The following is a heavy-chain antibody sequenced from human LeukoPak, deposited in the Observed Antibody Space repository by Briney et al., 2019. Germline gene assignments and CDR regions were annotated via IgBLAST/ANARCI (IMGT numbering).Heavy chain of an antibody. CDR3: ARLPSRVGTNDRFDS. V-gene: IGHV4-59*08. D-gene: IGHD2-21*02. CDR1: GGSISSYY. J-gene: IGHJ4*02. CDR2: ISYSGST. Sequence: SETLSLTCTVSGGSISSYYWSWIRQPPGKGLEWIGYISYSGSTNYSPSLKSRVTISVDTSKNQFSLKQSSVTAADTAVYYCARLPSRVGTNDRFDSWGQGALVTVSS.